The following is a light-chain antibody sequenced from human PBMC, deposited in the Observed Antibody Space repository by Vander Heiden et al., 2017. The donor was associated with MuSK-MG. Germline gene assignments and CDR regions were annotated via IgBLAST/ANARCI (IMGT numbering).Light chain of an antibody. CDR2: LGS. CDR1: QSLLHSNGYNY. Sequence: DIVMTQSPLSLPVTPGEPDSISCRSSQSLLHSNGYNYLDWYLQKPGQSPQLLIYLGSNRASGVPDRFSGSGSGTDFTLKSSRVEAEDVGVYYCMQDLQTITFGQGTRLEIK. J-gene: IGKJ5*01. CDR3: MQDLQTIT. V-gene: IGKV2-28*01.